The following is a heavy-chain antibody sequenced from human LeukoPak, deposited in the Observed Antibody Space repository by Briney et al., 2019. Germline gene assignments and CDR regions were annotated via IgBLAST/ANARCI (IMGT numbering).Heavy chain of an antibody. J-gene: IGHJ5*02. CDR1: GGSFSSYY. CDR3: ARQVGRDSSSSFDP. V-gene: IGHV4-39*01. CDR2: IYYSGST. Sequence: PSETLSLTYAVYGGSFSSYYWGWIRQPPGKGLEWIGSIYYSGSTYYNPSLKSRVTISVDTSKDQFSLKLSSVTAADTAVYYCARQVGRDSSSSFDPWGQGTLVTVSS. D-gene: IGHD6-6*01.